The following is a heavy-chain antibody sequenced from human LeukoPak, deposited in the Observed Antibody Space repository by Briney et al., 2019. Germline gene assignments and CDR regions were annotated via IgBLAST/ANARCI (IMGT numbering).Heavy chain of an antibody. J-gene: IGHJ5*02. Sequence: GGSLRLSCAASGFTFSSYWMHWVRQAPGKGLVWVSRINTDGSSTSYADSVKGRFTISRDNAKNTLYLQMNSLRAEDTAVYYCARCGDYDFWSGPNWFDPWGQGTLDTVSS. D-gene: IGHD3-3*01. CDR1: GFTFSSYW. CDR3: ARCGDYDFWSGPNWFDP. CDR2: INTDGSST. V-gene: IGHV3-74*01.